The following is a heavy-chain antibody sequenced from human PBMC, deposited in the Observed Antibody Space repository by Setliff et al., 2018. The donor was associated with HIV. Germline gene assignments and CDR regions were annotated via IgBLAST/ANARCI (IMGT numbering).Heavy chain of an antibody. J-gene: IGHJ4*02. V-gene: IGHV4-4*09. CDR1: GVSISGHF. Sequence: PSETLSLTCFVSGVSISGHFWGWIRQPPRKGLEWIGYIYTSGTTEYNPSLDSRVTISVDTSRDQFSLNLRSVTAADTALYFCARLIHTGLLYFDYWGLGMLVTVSS. D-gene: IGHD2-8*02. CDR3: ARLIHTGLLYFDY. CDR2: IYTSGTT.